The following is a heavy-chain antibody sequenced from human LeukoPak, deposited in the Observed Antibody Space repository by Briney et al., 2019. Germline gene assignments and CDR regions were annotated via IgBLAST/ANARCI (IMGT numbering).Heavy chain of an antibody. CDR3: VTESTGTLDY. V-gene: IGHV3-23*01. CDR2: ITSSGGST. D-gene: IGHD3-9*01. Sequence: GGSLRLSCAASGFTFSSYAMNWVRQAPGMGLEWVSVITSSGGSTAYADSVRGRFTISRDNSKNTLYMQMNSLRAEDTAVYYCVTESTGTLDYWGQGILVTVSS. CDR1: GFTFSSYA. J-gene: IGHJ4*02.